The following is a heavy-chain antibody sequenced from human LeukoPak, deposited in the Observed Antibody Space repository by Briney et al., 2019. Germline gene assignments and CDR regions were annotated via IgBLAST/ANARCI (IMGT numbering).Heavy chain of an antibody. V-gene: IGHV3-7*04. CDR3: ARDGTYTDYDPDFDI. J-gene: IGHJ4*02. CDR1: GFTFSSYW. CDR2: IKQDGSEK. D-gene: IGHD5-12*01. Sequence: GGSLRLSCAASGFTFSSYWMSWVRQAPGKGLEWVANIKQDGSEKYYVDSVKGRFTISRDNAKDSLYLQMNSLRAEDTAVFYCARDGTYTDYDPDFDIWGQGTLVTVSS.